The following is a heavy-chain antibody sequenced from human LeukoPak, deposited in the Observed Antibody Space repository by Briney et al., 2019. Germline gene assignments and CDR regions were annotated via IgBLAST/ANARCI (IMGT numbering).Heavy chain of an antibody. CDR3: ARDPLVTVLYYFDY. D-gene: IGHD2-2*01. V-gene: IGHV3-7*01. Sequence: GGSLRLSCAASGFTFSSYWMSWVRQAPGKGLEWVANIKQDGSEKYYVDSVKGRFTISRDNAKNSLYLQMNSLRAEDTAVYYCARDPLVTVLYYFDYWGQGTLVTVSS. CDR1: GFTFSSYW. J-gene: IGHJ4*02. CDR2: IKQDGSEK.